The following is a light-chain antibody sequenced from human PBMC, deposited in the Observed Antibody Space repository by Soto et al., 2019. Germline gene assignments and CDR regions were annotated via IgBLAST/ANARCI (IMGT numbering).Light chain of an antibody. J-gene: IGLJ1*01. CDR2: DVH. CDR1: RTDVDGHDY. V-gene: IGLV2-14*03. Sequence: ALTQPASVSGSPGQSITISCTGARTDVDGHDYVSWYQQHPGQAPKLIIFDVHNRPSGVSSRFSGSKSGDTASLTISGLRAEDDGDYYCSSYTASTPFYVFGTGTKVTVL. CDR3: SSYTASTPFYV.